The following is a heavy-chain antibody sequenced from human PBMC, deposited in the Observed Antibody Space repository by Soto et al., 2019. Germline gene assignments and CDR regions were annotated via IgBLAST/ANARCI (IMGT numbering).Heavy chain of an antibody. V-gene: IGHV3-9*01. D-gene: IGHD6-13*01. CDR1: GFSFDDYA. CDR2: ISWSSGNI. CDR3: ARGGSGALTSAAGTTNWFDP. J-gene: IGHJ5*02. Sequence: EVQLVESGGGVVQPGRSLRLSCAGSGFSFDDYAMYWVRQVPGAGLEWVAGISWSSGNIAHADSVKGRFIISRDNDKSSLYRQMNSLRSDDTALYFCARGGSGALTSAAGTTNWFDPWGQGTLVIVSS.